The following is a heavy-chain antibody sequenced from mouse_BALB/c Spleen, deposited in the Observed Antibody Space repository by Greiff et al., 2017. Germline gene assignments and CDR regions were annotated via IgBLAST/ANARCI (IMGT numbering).Heavy chain of an antibody. Sequence: EVMLVESGGGLVQPGGSLKLSCAASGFTFSSYTMSWVRQTPEKRLEWVAYISNGGGSTYYPDTVKGRFTISRDNAKNTLYLQMSSLKSEDTAMYYCARDAEGFAYWGQGTLVTVSA. J-gene: IGHJ3*01. CDR1: GFTFSSYT. CDR3: ARDAEGFAY. CDR2: ISNGGGST. V-gene: IGHV5-12-2*01.